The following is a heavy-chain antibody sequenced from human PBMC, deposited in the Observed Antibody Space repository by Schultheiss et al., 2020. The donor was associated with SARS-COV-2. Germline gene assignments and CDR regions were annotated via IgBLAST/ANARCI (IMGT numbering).Heavy chain of an antibody. CDR2: ISYDGSNK. D-gene: IGHD2-15*01. Sequence: GGSLRLSCAASGFTFSSYGMHWVRQAPGKGLEWVAVISYDGSNKYYADSVKGRFTISRDNSKNTLYLQMNSLRAEDTAVYYCAKDRGYCSGGSCYSGHYYYYGMDVWGQGTTVTVSS. J-gene: IGHJ6*02. CDR3: AKDRGYCSGGSCYSGHYYYYGMDV. CDR1: GFTFSSYG. V-gene: IGHV3-30*18.